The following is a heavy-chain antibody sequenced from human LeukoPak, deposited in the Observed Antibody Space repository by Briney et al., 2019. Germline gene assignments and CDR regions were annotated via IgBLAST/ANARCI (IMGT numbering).Heavy chain of an antibody. J-gene: IGHJ4*02. V-gene: IGHV3-21*01. CDR1: GFTFHSHS. D-gene: IGHD5-12*01. CDR3: ARVAGYSGYEPGSFED. CDR2: ISMTSSYI. Sequence: GGSLRLSCAASGFTFHSHSMNWVRQAPGKGLEWVSSISMTSSYIYYADSVKGRFTISRDNAKNSLYLHMNSLRAEDTAVYYCARVAGYSGYEPGSFEDWGQGTLVTVSS.